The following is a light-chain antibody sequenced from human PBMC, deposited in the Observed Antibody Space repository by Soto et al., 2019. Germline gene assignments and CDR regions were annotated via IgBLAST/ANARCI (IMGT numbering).Light chain of an antibody. CDR1: QSVSSSY. J-gene: IGKJ1*01. Sequence: EIVLTQSPGTLSLSPGERATLSCRASQSVSSSYLAWYQQKPGQAPRLLIYGASSRATGIPDRSSGSGSGTDFTLTISRLEPEDFAVYYCQQYGSSSWTFGQGTTVDIK. CDR3: QQYGSSSWT. V-gene: IGKV3-20*01. CDR2: GAS.